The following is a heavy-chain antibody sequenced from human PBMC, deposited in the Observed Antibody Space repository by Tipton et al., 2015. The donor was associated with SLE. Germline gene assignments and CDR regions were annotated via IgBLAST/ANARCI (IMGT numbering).Heavy chain of an antibody. CDR3: ARGGLGVSYYYYMDV. CDR2: IYYSGST. J-gene: IGHJ6*03. D-gene: IGHD1-26*01. Sequence: TLSLTCTVYGGSFSSYYWSWIRQPPGKGLEWIGYIYYSGSTNYNPSLKSRVTISVDTSKNQFSLKLSSVTAADTAVYYCARGGLGVSYYYYMDVWGKGTTVTVS. V-gene: IGHV4-59*01. CDR1: GGSFSSYY.